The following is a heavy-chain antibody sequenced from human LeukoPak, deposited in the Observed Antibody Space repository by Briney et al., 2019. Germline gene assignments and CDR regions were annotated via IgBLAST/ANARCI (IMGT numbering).Heavy chain of an antibody. D-gene: IGHD3-16*01. CDR1: GFTFSSYW. CDR3: ARVVWGQLTYYFDY. CDR2: IKQDGSEK. Sequence: GGSLRLSCAASGFTFSSYWMTWVRQAPGKGLEWVANIKQDGSEKYYVDSVKGRFTISRDNAKNSLYLQMHSLRAEDTAVYYCARVVWGQLTYYFDYWGQGTLVTVSS. V-gene: IGHV3-7*01. J-gene: IGHJ4*02.